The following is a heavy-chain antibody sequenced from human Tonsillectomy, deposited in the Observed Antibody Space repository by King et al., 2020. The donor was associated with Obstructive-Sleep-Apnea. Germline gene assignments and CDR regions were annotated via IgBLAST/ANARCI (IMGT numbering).Heavy chain of an antibody. Sequence: VQLVESGGGLVQPGGSLRLSCAASGFTFSNYGMSWVRQAPGKGLEWVSAISGSGGSTYYADSVKGRFTISRDNSKNTLYLQMHSLRAEDTAVYYCAKDGGRDFDWLFYWGQGTLVTVSS. CDR2: ISGSGGST. V-gene: IGHV3-23*04. D-gene: IGHD3-9*01. CDR1: GFTFSNYG. J-gene: IGHJ4*02. CDR3: AKDGGRDFDWLFY.